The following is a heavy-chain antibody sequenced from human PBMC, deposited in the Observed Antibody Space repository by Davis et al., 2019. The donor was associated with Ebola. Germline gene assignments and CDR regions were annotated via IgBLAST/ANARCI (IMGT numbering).Heavy chain of an antibody. CDR1: GGSFSGYY. Sequence: SETLSLTCAVYGGSFSGYYWSWIRQPPGKGLEWIGEINHSGSTSYNPSLKSRVTISVDTSKNQFSLKLSSVTAADTAVYYCARGQRFTGNWFDPWGQGTLVTVSS. J-gene: IGHJ5*02. V-gene: IGHV4-34*01. D-gene: IGHD3-3*01. CDR3: ARGQRFTGNWFDP. CDR2: INHSGST.